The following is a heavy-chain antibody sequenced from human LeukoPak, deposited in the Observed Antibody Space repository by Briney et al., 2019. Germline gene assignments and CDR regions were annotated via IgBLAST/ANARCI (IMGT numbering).Heavy chain of an antibody. CDR1: GFTFSSYG. CDR3: ARDRSYAFHN. J-gene: IGHJ3*02. CDR2: IWYDGSNK. Sequence: AGRSLSLSCAASGFTFSSYGMHWVRQAPGKGLEWVAVIWYDGSNKYYADSVKGRFTISRDNSKNTLYLQMNSLRAEDTAVYNCARDRSYAFHNWGQGTMVTVSS. V-gene: IGHV3-33*01.